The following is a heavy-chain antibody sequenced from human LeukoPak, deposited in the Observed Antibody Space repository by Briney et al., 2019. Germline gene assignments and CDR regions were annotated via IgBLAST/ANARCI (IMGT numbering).Heavy chain of an antibody. J-gene: IGHJ3*02. V-gene: IGHV4-34*01. D-gene: IGHD3-9*01. Sequence: SETLSLTCAVYGGSFSGYYWSWIRQPPGKGLEWIGEINHSGSTNYNPSLKSRVTISVDTSKNQFSLKLSSVTAADTAVYYCARGSDYDILTGYYTADAFDIWGQGTMVTVSS. CDR2: INHSGST. CDR3: ARGSDYDILTGYYTADAFDI. CDR1: GGSFSGYY.